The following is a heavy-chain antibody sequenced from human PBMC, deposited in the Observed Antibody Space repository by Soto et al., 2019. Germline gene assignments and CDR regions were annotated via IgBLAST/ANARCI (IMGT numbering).Heavy chain of an antibody. V-gene: IGHV1-18*01. CDR3: AREGDRPYYYYGMDV. D-gene: IGHD3-16*01. CDR1: GYSFTRYG. Sequence: QVQLVQSGNEVKKPGASVNVSCKASGYSFTRYGISWVRQAPGQGLEWMGWISGYNGKTKYAQKLQGRVSMTTDTSTSTAYMELRSLGYYDTAVYYCAREGDRPYYYYGMDVWGQGTTVTVSS. J-gene: IGHJ6*02. CDR2: ISGYNGKT.